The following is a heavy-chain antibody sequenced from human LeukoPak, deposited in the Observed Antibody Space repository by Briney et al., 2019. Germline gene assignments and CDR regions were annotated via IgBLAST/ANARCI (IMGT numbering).Heavy chain of an antibody. CDR1: GGSISSGSYY. Sequence: SETLSLTCTVSGGSISSGSYYWGWIRQPPGKGLEWIGNIYYSGSTYYNPSLKSRVSISVDTSKNQFSLKLSSVTAADTALYFCARDDTYFYDSSGHGFDFWGQGTLVTVSS. CDR3: ARDDTYFYDSSGHGFDF. J-gene: IGHJ4*02. V-gene: IGHV4-39*07. CDR2: IYYSGST. D-gene: IGHD3-22*01.